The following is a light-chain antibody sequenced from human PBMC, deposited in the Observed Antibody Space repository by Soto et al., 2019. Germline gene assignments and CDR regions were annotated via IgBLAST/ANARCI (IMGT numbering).Light chain of an antibody. CDR2: QDT. V-gene: IGLV3-1*01. J-gene: IGLJ2*01. CDR1: KLGNKY. CDR3: QAWDSSTVV. Sequence: SYELTQPPSVSVSPGQTASITCPDHKLGNKYACCYQQKPGQSPVLLIYQDTKRPSGIPERFSGSNSGNTATLTISGTQAMDEADYYCQAWDSSTVVFGGGTKLTVL.